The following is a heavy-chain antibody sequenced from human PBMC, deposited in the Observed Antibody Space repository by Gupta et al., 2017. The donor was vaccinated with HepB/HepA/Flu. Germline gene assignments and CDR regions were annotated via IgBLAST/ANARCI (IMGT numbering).Heavy chain of an antibody. V-gene: IGHV3-23*01. CDR1: GFTFSSYA. CDR2: ISGSGGST. D-gene: IGHD3-22*01. CDR3: AKVADRYYYDSSGYLDY. J-gene: IGHJ4*02. Sequence: EVQLLESGGGLVQPGGSLRLACAASGFTFSSYAMSWVRQAPGKGLEWVSAISGSGGSTYYADSVKGRFTISRDNSKNTLYLQMNSLRAEDTAVYYCAKVADRYYYDSSGYLDYWGQGTLVTGSS.